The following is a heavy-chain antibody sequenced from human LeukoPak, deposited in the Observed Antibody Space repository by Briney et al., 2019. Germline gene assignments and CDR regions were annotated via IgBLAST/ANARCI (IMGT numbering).Heavy chain of an antibody. J-gene: IGHJ4*02. D-gene: IGHD3-16*01. Sequence: VASVKVSCKASGYTFSSYDINWVRQATGQGLEWMGWMNPDSGNTGYPQRFQGRVTMTRDTSITTAYMELSSLRSEDTAIYYCARGKNSSTSLDDYHYSAPYGAQEPRVTVSS. CDR3: ARGKNSSTSLDDYHYSAPY. CDR1: GYTFSSYD. CDR2: MNPDSGNT. V-gene: IGHV1-8*01.